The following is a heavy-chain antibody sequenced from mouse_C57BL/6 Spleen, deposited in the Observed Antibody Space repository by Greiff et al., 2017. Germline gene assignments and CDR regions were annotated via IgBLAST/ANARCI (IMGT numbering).Heavy chain of an antibody. J-gene: IGHJ4*01. CDR1: GYAFSSSW. D-gene: IGHD1-1*01. CDR2: IYPGDGDT. V-gene: IGHV1-82*01. Sequence: QVQLQQSGPELVKPGASVKISCKASGYAFSSSWMNWVKQRPGKGLEWIGRIYPGDGDTNYNGKFKGKATLTADKSSSTAYMQLSSLTSEDSAVYFCARAGGHYYGSNYAMDYWGQGTSVTVSS. CDR3: ARAGGHYYGSNYAMDY.